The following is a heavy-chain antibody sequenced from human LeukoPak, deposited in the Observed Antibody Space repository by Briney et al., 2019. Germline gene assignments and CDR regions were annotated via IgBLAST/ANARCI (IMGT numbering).Heavy chain of an antibody. CDR3: ARGSVADSSGFDAFDI. V-gene: IGHV4-38-2*02. J-gene: IGHJ3*02. CDR1: GYSISSGYY. D-gene: IGHD3-22*01. CDR2: IYHSGST. Sequence: PSETLSLTCTVSGYSISSGYYWGWIRQPPGEGLEWIGSIYHSGSTYYNPSLKSRVTISVDTSKNQFSLKLSSVTAADTAVYYCARGSVADSSGFDAFDIWGQGTMVTVSS.